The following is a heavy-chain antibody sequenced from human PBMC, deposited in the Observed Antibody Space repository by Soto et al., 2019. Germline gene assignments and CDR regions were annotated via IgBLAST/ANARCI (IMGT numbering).Heavy chain of an antibody. CDR1: GFTFRNYA. D-gene: IGHD3-3*01. Sequence: GGSLRLSCAVSGFTFRNYAMNWVRQAPGKGLEWVSTISGSGGGTHYADSVKGRFAISRDNSKTTLYLEMNLLRAEDTAVYYCAKKGEGVYDFWSGYLRDGFDIWGQGTKVTVSS. CDR2: ISGSGGGT. CDR3: AKKGEGVYDFWSGYLRDGFDI. V-gene: IGHV3-23*01. J-gene: IGHJ3*02.